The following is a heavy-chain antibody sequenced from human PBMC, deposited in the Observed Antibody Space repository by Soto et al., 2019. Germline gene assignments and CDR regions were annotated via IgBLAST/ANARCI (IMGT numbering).Heavy chain of an antibody. CDR1: GGSISSGGYS. J-gene: IGHJ6*02. V-gene: IGHV4-61*08. Sequence: PSETLSLTCDVSGGSISSGGYSWSWIRQPPGKGLEWIGYIYYSGSTNYNPSLKSRVTISVDTSKNQFSLKLSSVTAADTAVYYCARGVVVPAAPHYYYYYGMDVWGQGTTVTV. CDR2: IYYSGST. CDR3: ARGVVVPAAPHYYYYYGMDV. D-gene: IGHD2-2*01.